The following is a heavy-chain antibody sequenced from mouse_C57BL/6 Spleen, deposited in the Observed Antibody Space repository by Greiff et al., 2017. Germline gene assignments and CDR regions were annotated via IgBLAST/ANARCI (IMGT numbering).Heavy chain of an antibody. J-gene: IGHJ4*01. CDR1: GYSITSGYY. V-gene: IGHV3-6*01. D-gene: IGHD1-1*02. Sequence: EVQLVESGPGLVKPSQSLSLTCSVTGYSITSGYYWNWIRQFPGNKLEWMGYISYDGSNNYNPSLKNRISITRDTSKNQFFLKLNSVTTEDTATYYCARVLSGYYAMDYWGQGTSVTVSS. CDR2: ISYDGSN. CDR3: ARVLSGYYAMDY.